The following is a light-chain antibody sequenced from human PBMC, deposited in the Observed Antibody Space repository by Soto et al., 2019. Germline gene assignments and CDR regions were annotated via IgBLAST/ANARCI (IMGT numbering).Light chain of an antibody. Sequence: QSVLTHPPSVSGAPGRRVTISCTGSISNIGAGYDVHWYQQLPGTAPKLLIYGNNNRPSGVPDRFSGSTSGTSASLAITGLQAEDEADYYCQSYDSSLSGSRVFGTGTKVTVL. CDR1: ISNIGAGYD. CDR3: QSYDSSLSGSRV. V-gene: IGLV1-40*01. J-gene: IGLJ1*01. CDR2: GNN.